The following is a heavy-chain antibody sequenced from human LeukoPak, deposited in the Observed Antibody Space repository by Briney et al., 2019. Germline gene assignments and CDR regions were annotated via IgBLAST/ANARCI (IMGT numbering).Heavy chain of an antibody. J-gene: IGHJ4*02. V-gene: IGHV1-2*06. Sequence: ASVKVSCKASGYTVTGYYMHWVRQAPGQGLEWMGRINPNSGGTNYAQKFQGRVTMTRDTSISTAYMELSRLRSDDTAVYYCASGYDSSGYDDYWGQGTLVTVSS. CDR1: GYTVTGYY. D-gene: IGHD3-22*01. CDR3: ASGYDSSGYDDY. CDR2: INPNSGGT.